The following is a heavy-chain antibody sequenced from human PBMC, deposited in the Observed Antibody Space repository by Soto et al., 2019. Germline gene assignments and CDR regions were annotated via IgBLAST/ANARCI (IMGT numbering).Heavy chain of an antibody. V-gene: IGHV1-69*01. D-gene: IGHD6-13*01. CDR1: GGLFNTYA. CDR3: ARAKAGTDDHHGMHV. CDR2: IVPIFGTP. Sequence: QVQLVQSGAEVKKPESSVKVSCAGSGGLFNTYAVSWVRQTPGHGLEWMGGIVPIFGTPNYAQKFQDRVTITADESTSTAYMELSSLTSEDTAMYFCARAKAGTDDHHGMHVWGQGTTVIVSS. J-gene: IGHJ6*02.